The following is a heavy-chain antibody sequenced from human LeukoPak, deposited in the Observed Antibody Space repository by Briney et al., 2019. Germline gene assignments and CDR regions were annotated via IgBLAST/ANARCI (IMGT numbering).Heavy chain of an antibody. CDR3: ARRIPTFFLDY. D-gene: IGHD2-21*01. J-gene: IGHJ4*02. V-gene: IGHV4-39*01. CDR2: IYYSGST. CDR1: GGSISRSSYY. Sequence: SETLSLTCTVSGGSISRSSYYWGWVRQPPGKGLDWIGSIYYSGSTYYTPSLKSRVTISVDTSKNHFSLKLTSVTAADTAVYYCARRIPTFFLDYWGQGTLVTVSS.